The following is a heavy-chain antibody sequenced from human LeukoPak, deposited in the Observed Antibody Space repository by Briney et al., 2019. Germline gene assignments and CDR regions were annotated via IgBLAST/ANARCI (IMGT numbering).Heavy chain of an antibody. CDR3: ARAMYYYDSSGYYPTIFDY. Sequence: GASVKASCKASGYTFTSYYMHWVRQAPGQGLEWMGIINPSGGSTSYAQKFQGRVTMTRDTSTSTVYMELSSLRSEDTAVYYCARAMYYYDSSGYYPTIFDYWGQGTLVTVSS. D-gene: IGHD3-22*01. J-gene: IGHJ4*02. CDR1: GYTFTSYY. V-gene: IGHV1-46*01. CDR2: INPSGGST.